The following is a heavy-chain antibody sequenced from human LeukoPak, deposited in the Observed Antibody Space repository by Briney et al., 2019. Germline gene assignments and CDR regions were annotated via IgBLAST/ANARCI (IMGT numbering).Heavy chain of an antibody. V-gene: IGHV1-2*02. Sequence: ASVEVSCKASGYTFTNYYMHWVRQAPGQGLEWMGWINPNSGGTNYAQKFQGRVTMTRDTSISTAYMELSRLRSDDTAVYYCARQLHYYYYYMDVWGKGTTVTVSS. J-gene: IGHJ6*03. D-gene: IGHD1-1*01. CDR3: ARQLHYYYYYMDV. CDR2: INPNSGGT. CDR1: GYTFTNYY.